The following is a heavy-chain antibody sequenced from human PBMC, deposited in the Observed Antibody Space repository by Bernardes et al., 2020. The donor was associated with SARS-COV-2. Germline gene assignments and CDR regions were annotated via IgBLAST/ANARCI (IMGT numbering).Heavy chain of an antibody. CDR2: ISAYNGNT. CDR1: GYTFTSYD. CDR3: AREGWIFHTIPTQFDY. V-gene: IGHV1-18*01. Sequence: ALWKVSCKASGYTFTSYDISWVRQAPGQGLEWMGWISAYNGNTNHAQKPQGRVTMTTDTSTSTAYMELRSLRSDDTAVYYCAREGWIFHTIPTQFDYWGQGTLVIVSS. D-gene: IGHD2-2*03. J-gene: IGHJ4*02.